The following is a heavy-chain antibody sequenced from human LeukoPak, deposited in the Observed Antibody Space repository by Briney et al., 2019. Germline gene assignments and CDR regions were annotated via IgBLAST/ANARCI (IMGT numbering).Heavy chain of an antibody. V-gene: IGHV3-13*01. CDR2: IGTAGDT. D-gene: IGHD3-10*02. CDR3: AELGITMIGGV. CDR1: GFTFSSYD. Sequence: GGSLRLSCAASGFTFSSYDMHWVRQAPGKGLEWVSAIGTAGDTYYPGSVKGRFTISRDNAKNSLYLQMSSLRAEDTAVYYCAELGITMIGGVWGKGTTVTISS. J-gene: IGHJ6*04.